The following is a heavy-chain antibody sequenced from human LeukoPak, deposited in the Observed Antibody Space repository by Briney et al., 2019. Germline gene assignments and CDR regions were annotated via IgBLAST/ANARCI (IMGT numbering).Heavy chain of an antibody. Sequence: TGGSLRLSCAASGFKFDYYYMSWLRQAPGKGLEWIAYINDSGTSGKYEDSVRGRFTVSRDNARNSETLQMNSLRAEDTALYYCARDRISANRGYAMDVWGRGAAVTVSS. CDR1: GFKFDYYY. CDR2: INDSGTSG. J-gene: IGHJ6*02. V-gene: IGHV3-11*05. D-gene: IGHD3-3*02. CDR3: ARDRISANRGYAMDV.